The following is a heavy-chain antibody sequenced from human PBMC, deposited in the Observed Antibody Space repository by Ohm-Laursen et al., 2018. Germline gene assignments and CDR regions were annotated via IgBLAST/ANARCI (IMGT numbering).Heavy chain of an antibody. CDR2: ISYSGGT. CDR1: GGTFNSGAFY. V-gene: IGHV4-31*03. D-gene: IGHD4-17*01. Sequence: SDTLSLTCSLSGGTFNSGAFYWNWIRQIPGKGLEWIGYISYSGGTYYSPSLKSRISISADTSKHQFSLHLTYVTAADTAVYYCARDATVGAFDIWGQGTMVTVSS. J-gene: IGHJ3*02. CDR3: ARDATVGAFDI.